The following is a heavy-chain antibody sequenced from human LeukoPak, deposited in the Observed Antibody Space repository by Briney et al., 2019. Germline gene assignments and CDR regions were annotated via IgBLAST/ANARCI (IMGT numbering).Heavy chain of an antibody. CDR2: IYYSGST. CDR1: GGSISSYY. J-gene: IGHJ4*02. V-gene: IGHV4-59*01. CDR3: ARGGRDGYNYGY. D-gene: IGHD5-24*01. Sequence: PSETLSLTCTVSGGSISSYYWSWIRQPPGKGLEWIGYIYYSGSTYYNPSLKSRVTISVDTSKNQFSLKLSSVTAADTAVYYCARGGRDGYNYGYWGQGTLVTVSS.